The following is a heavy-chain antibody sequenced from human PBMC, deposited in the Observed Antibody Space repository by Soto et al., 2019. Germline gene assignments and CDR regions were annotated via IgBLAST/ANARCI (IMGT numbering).Heavy chain of an antibody. Sequence: QVQLVESGGGLVKAGGSLRLSCVASGFRFSDHYMTWIRQAPGKGLEWVSYISGGGTTIYYADSVEGRFTVSRDNAENSLYLQMDSLRAEDTAIYYCAGDVHYYASDYWGQGTLVTVSS. CDR2: ISGGGTTI. CDR1: GFRFSDHY. J-gene: IGHJ4*02. V-gene: IGHV3-11*01. CDR3: AGDVHYYASDY. D-gene: IGHD3-10*01.